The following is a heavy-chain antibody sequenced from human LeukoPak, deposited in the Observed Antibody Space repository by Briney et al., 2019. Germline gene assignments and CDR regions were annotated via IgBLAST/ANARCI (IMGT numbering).Heavy chain of an antibody. J-gene: IGHJ4*02. CDR2: IYYSGST. Sequence: PSETLSLTCTVSGGSISSYYSSWIRQPPGKGLEWIGYIYYSGSTNYNPSLKSRVTISADTSKNQFSLKLSSVTAADTAVYYCARALVTGTYASFDYWGQGTLVTVSS. CDR1: GGSISSYY. CDR3: ARALVTGTYASFDY. D-gene: IGHD1-20*01. V-gene: IGHV4-59*01.